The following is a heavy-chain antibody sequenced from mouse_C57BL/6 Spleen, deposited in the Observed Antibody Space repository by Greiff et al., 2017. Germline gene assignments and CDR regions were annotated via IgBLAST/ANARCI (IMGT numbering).Heavy chain of an antibody. CDR3: AGEDGGSSRYFGV. J-gene: IGHJ1*03. V-gene: IGHV5-4*01. CDR1: GFTFSSYA. Sequence: EVKVVESGGGLVKPGGSLKLSCAASGFTFSSYAMSWVRQTPEKRLEWVATISAGGSYTYYPDNVKGRFTISRDNAKNNLYLQRSHLKSEDAAMYCGAGEDGGSSRYFGVQGTGTTVTVSS. D-gene: IGHD1-1*02. CDR2: ISAGGSYT.